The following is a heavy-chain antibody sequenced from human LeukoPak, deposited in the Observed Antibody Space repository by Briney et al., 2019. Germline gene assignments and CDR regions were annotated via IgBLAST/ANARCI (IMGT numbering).Heavy chain of an antibody. J-gene: IGHJ4*02. Sequence: PGASLRLSCAASGFTFNIHAMDWVRQAPGKGLAGVSSISGIGISIYYADSVKGRFTNSRDNSKNTVYLQMNSLIAEDTAVYYCAKDMHGYDRPVDYWGRGTQVTVSS. CDR1: GFTFNIHA. CDR3: AKDMHGYDRPVDY. CDR2: ISGIGISI. V-gene: IGHV3-23*01. D-gene: IGHD5-24*01.